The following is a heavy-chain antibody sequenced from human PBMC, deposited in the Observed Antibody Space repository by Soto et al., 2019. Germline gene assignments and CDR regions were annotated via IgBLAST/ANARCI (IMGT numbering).Heavy chain of an antibody. J-gene: IGHJ6*02. CDR2: ISWNSGSI. CDR3: ARTDFWSGYSSAYGMDV. D-gene: IGHD3-3*01. Sequence: PGGSLRLSCAASGFTFDDYAMHWVRQAPGKGLEWVSGISWNSGSIGYADSVKGRFTISRDNAKNSLYLQMNSLRAEDTALYYCARTDFWSGYSSAYGMDVWGQGTTVTVSS. CDR1: GFTFDDYA. V-gene: IGHV3-9*01.